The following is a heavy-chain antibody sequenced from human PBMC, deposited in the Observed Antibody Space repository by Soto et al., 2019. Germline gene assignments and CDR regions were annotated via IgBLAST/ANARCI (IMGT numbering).Heavy chain of an antibody. V-gene: IGHV3-11*01. CDR1: GFTFSDYY. CDR3: AREGGFWSGSYPPSHYYYMDV. Sequence: GGSLRLSCIGSGFTFSDYYINWVRQAPGKGLEWISYVSTRGSTVNYADSVEGRFTIFRDNAENTLFLQMNSLKPEDTAIYYCAREGGFWSGSYPPSHYYYMDVWGKGTTVTVSS. D-gene: IGHD3-3*01. CDR2: VSTRGSTV. J-gene: IGHJ6*03.